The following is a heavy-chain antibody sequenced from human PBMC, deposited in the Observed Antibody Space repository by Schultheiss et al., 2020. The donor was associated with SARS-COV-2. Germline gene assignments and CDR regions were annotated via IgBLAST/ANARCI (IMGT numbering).Heavy chain of an antibody. CDR3: ASSRPYGSGSYEKWYNWFDP. Sequence: SETLSLTCAVYGGSFSGYYWSWIRQPPGKGLEWIGSIYYSGSTYYNPSLKSRVTISVDKSKNQFSLKLSSVTAADTAVYYCASSRPYGSGSYEKWYNWFDPWGQGTLVTVSS. V-gene: IGHV4-34*01. J-gene: IGHJ5*02. CDR2: IYYSGST. D-gene: IGHD3-10*01. CDR1: GGSFSGYY.